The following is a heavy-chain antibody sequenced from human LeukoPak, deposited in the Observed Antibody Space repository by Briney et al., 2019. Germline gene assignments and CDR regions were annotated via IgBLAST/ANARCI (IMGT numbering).Heavy chain of an antibody. CDR1: GFTFDDNA. J-gene: IGHJ4*02. V-gene: IGHV3-9*01. Sequence: GGSLRLSCAASGFTFDDNAMHWVRQAPGKCLEWVSGISWNSGSIDYADSVKGRFTISRDNAKNSLYLQMNGLRTEDTALYFCAKGRGIPYYLDSWGQGTLVTVSS. D-gene: IGHD1-26*01. CDR2: ISWNSGSI. CDR3: AKGRGIPYYLDS.